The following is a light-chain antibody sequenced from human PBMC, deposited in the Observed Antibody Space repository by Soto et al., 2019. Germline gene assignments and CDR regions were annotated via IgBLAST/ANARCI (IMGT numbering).Light chain of an antibody. V-gene: IGLV2-14*01. CDR3: SSYTSSSTSV. Sequence: QSALTQPASVSGSPGQSITISCIGTSSDVGGYNYVSWFQQHPGKAPKLMIYEVSNRPSGVSNRFSGSKSGNTASLTISGLQAEDEADYYCSSYTSSSTSVFGGGTKLTVL. J-gene: IGLJ3*02. CDR1: SSDVGGYNY. CDR2: EVS.